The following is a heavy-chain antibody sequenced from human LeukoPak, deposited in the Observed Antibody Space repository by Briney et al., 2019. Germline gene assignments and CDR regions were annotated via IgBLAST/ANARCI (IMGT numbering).Heavy chain of an antibody. D-gene: IGHD3-10*01. CDR3: ARHIVYVSGSYSFDF. CDR1: RSSISNTSYY. V-gene: IGHV4-39*01. J-gene: IGHJ4*02. CDR2: IYYTGAT. Sequence: SETLSLTRTVSRSSISNTSYYWCWIRQPPGKGLEWIGSIYYTGATYYNPSLKRRVTISVDTSRNQFSLKLTSVTAADTAVYYCARHIVYVSGSYSFDFWGQGTLVTVSS.